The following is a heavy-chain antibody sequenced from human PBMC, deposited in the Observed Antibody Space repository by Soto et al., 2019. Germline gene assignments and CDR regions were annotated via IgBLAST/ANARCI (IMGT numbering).Heavy chain of an antibody. CDR1: GASVTTNSFY. CDR3: ARGDYSGYDPLDY. CDR2: YYYGGNTT. V-gene: IGHV4-61*01. J-gene: IGHJ4*02. Sequence: QVQLQESGPGLVNPSETLSLTCTVSGASVTTNSFYWTWIRQPPGKGLEWLGYYYYGGNTTNYNPPLKSRVPISLDTSKNQFSLELTSVTSADTAVYYCARGDYSGYDPLDYWGQGTLVTVSS. D-gene: IGHD5-12*01.